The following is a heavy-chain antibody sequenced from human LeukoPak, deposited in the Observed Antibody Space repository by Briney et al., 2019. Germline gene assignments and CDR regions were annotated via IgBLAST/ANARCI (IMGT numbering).Heavy chain of an antibody. J-gene: IGHJ6*03. CDR1: GGSIRSDY. D-gene: IGHD3-10*01. Sequence: PSETLSLTCTVSGGSIRSDYWSWIRQPPGKGLEWVGYTHYSGSPNYNPSLTSRVTISVDTSRNQFSLKLSSVTAADTAVYYCARRYPAYYYGSGSYNYYYYMDVWGKGTTVTISS. V-gene: IGHV4-59*01. CDR3: ARRYPAYYYGSGSYNYYYYMDV. CDR2: THYSGSP.